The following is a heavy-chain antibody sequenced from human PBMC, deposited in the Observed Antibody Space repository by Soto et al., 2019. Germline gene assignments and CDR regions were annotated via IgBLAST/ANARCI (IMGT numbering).Heavy chain of an antibody. D-gene: IGHD6-13*01. V-gene: IGHV3-30-3*01. CDR2: ISYDGSNK. Sequence: QVQLVESGGGVVQPGRSLRLSCAASGFTFSSYAMHWVRQAPGKGLEWVAVISYDGSNKYYADSVKGRFTIYRDNSKNTLYLQMNSLRAEDTAVYYCARVIAAALYDAFDIWGQGTMVTVSS. CDR3: ARVIAAALYDAFDI. J-gene: IGHJ3*02. CDR1: GFTFSSYA.